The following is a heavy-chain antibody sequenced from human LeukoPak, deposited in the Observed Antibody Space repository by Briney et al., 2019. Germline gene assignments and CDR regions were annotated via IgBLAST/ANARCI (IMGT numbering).Heavy chain of an antibody. V-gene: IGHV4-34*01. Sequence: PSETLSLTCAVYGGSFSGYYWSWIRQPPGKGLEWIGEINHSGSTNYNPSLKSRVTISVDTSKNQFSLKLSSVTAADTAVYYCARGSSSGWPYNWFDPWGQGTLVTVSS. CDR3: ARGSSSGWPYNWFDP. J-gene: IGHJ5*02. CDR1: GGSFSGYY. D-gene: IGHD6-19*01. CDR2: INHSGST.